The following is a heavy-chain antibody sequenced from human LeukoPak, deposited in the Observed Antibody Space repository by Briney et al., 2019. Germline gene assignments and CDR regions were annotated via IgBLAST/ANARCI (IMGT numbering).Heavy chain of an antibody. CDR1: GYTFTSYY. Sequence: GASVKVSCKASGYTFTSYYMHWVRQAPGQGLEWMGIINPSGGSTSYAQKFQGRVTMTRDTSTSTVYMELSSLRSEDTAVYYCARGLYVPFYYYYYMDVWGKGTTVTISS. D-gene: IGHD3-16*01. V-gene: IGHV1-46*01. CDR2: INPSGGST. CDR3: ARGLYVPFYYYYYMDV. J-gene: IGHJ6*03.